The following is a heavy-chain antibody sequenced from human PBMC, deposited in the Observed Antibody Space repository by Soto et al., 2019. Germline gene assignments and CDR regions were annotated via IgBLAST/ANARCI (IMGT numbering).Heavy chain of an antibody. CDR3: ARVRSIVGAPFSLLFDY. J-gene: IGHJ4*02. D-gene: IGHD1-26*01. V-gene: IGHV1-69*10. CDR2: IIPILGIA. Sequence: ASVKVSCKASGGTFSSYAISWVRQAPGQGLEWMGGIIPILGIANYAQKFQGRVTITADKSTSTAYMELSSLRSEDTAVYYCARVRSIVGAPFSLLFDYWGQGTLVTVSS. CDR1: GGTFSSYA.